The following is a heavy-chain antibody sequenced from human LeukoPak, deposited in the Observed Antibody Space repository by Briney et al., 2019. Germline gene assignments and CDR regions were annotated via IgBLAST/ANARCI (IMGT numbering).Heavy chain of an antibody. V-gene: IGHV3-30*18. CDR1: GFTFSSYG. CDR3: AKDRVTFGGVIVYHFDY. J-gene: IGHJ4*02. Sequence: GGSLRLSCAASGFTFSSYGMHWVRQAPGKGLEWVAVISYDGSNKYYADSVKGRFTISRDNSKNTLYLQMNSLRAEDTAVYYCAKDRVTFGGVIVYHFDYWGQGTLVTVSS. CDR2: ISYDGSNK. D-gene: IGHD3-16*02.